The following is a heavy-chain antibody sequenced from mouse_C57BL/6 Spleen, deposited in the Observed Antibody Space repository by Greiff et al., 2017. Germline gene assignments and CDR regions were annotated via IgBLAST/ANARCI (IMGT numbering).Heavy chain of an antibody. D-gene: IGHD2-5*01. J-gene: IGHJ2*01. CDR2: IRLKSDNYAT. CDR1: GFTFSNYW. V-gene: IGHV6-3*01. CDR3: TGGYSNWRGWGY. Sequence: EVMLVESGGGLVQPGGSMKLSCVASGFTFSNYWMNWVRQSPEQGLEWVAQIRLKSDNYATHYAESVQGRLTIPRADSKGSVYLQMNNLRAEDTGIDYCTGGYSNWRGWGYWGQGTTLTVSS.